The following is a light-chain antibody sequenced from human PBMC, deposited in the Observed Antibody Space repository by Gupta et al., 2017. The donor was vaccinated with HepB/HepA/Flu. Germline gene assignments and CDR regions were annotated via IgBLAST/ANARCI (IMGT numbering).Light chain of an antibody. J-gene: IGKJ1*01. V-gene: IGKV3-20*01. Sequence: EIVFTQSPGTLSLSPGERATLSCRASQSVSSSYLAWYQQKPGQAPRLLIYGASSRATGIPDRFSSSGSGTDFTLTISRLEPEDFAVYYCQQYGSSPRTFGQGSKVEIK. CDR3: QQYGSSPRT. CDR1: QSVSSSY. CDR2: GAS.